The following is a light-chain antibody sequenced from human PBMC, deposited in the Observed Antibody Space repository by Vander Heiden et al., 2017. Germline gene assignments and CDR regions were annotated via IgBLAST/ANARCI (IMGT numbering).Light chain of an antibody. Sequence: AIRMTQSPSSFSASTGDRVTITCRASQAISDYLAWYQQKAGKAPNLLISRASTLESGVPSRFSGSGSGTDFTLTMSSLQSEDFAVYYCQQHYGYPRTFGQGTKVEIK. J-gene: IGKJ1*01. CDR3: QQHYGYPRT. V-gene: IGKV1-8*01. CDR1: QAISDY. CDR2: RAS.